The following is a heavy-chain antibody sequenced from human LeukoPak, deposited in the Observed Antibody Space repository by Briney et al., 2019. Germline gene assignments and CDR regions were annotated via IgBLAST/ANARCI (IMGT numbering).Heavy chain of an antibody. CDR3: ASGTTMVQGVLFAY. V-gene: IGHV3-53*01. J-gene: IGHJ4*02. D-gene: IGHD3-10*01. CDR2: LYSDGST. CDR1: GFTVSSNY. Sequence: GGSLTLSCAASGFTVSSNYMSWVRQAPGEGLGWVSVLYSDGSTYYADSVKGRFTISRDNSKNTLYLQMHSLRAEDTAVYYCASGTTMVQGVLFAYWGQGTLVTVSS.